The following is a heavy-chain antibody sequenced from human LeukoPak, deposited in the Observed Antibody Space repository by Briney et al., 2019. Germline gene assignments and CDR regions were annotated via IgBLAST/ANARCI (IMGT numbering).Heavy chain of an antibody. J-gene: IGHJ6*03. V-gene: IGHV3-7*01. Sequence: GGSLRLSCAASGFTFSSYWMSWVRQAPGKGLEWVANIKQDGSEKYYVDSVKGRFTISRDNAKNSLYLQMNSLRAEDTAVYYCARGKYRYSSSWLYYYYMDVWGKGTTVTVSS. CDR3: ARGKYRYSSSWLYYYYMDV. CDR1: GFTFSSYW. D-gene: IGHD6-13*01. CDR2: IKQDGSEK.